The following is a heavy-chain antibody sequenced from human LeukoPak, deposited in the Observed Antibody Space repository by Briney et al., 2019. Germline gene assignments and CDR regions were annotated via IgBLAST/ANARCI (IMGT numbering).Heavy chain of an antibody. CDR1: GFTFSRYW. CDR3: ARRWEGFNY. CDR2: IKQDGSEK. V-gene: IGHV3-7*01. J-gene: IGHJ4*02. Sequence: GGSLRLSCVASGFTFSRYWMTWVRQAPGKGLEWVANIKQDGSEKYYVDSVKGRFTISRDNAKNSLYLQMNSLRAEDTAVYYCARRWEGFNYWSQGTLVTVSS. D-gene: IGHD1-26*01.